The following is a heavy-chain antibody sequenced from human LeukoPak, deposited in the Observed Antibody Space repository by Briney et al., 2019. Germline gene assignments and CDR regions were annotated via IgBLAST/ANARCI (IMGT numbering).Heavy chain of an antibody. D-gene: IGHD6-13*01. V-gene: IGHV3-7*01. CDR1: GFTFSRFW. CDR2: IKQDGSEK. Sequence: PGGSLRLSCAASGFTFSRFWMSWVRQAPGKGLEWMANIKQDGSEKYYVDSVKGRFTISRDNSKNTLYLQMNSLRAEDTAVYYCARHVRKRGIAAAGSPGWFDPWGQGTLVTVSS. CDR3: ARHVRKRGIAAAGSPGWFDP. J-gene: IGHJ5*02.